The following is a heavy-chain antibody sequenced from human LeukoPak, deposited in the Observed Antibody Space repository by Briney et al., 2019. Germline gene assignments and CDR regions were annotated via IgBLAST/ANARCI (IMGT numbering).Heavy chain of an antibody. CDR3: VTYRNEYDKGGPRLHY. J-gene: IGHJ4*02. CDR2: IYQEGSET. Sequence: PGGSQRLSCAASGVTFSNYWMTWVRQAPGKGLEWVANIYQEGSETNYVDSVKGRVTISRDKASNSVYLHMNSLRPEDAAVYFCVTYRNEYDKGGPRLHYWGQGTVVTVSS. V-gene: IGHV3-7*01. CDR1: GVTFSNYW. D-gene: IGHD3-22*01.